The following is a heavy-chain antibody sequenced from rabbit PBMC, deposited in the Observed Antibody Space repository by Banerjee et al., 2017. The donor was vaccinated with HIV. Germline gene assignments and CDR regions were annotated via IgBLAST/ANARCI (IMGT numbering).Heavy chain of an antibody. CDR2: IYAGSGGSN. D-gene: IGHD6-1*01. Sequence: QSLEESGGDLVKPGASLTLTCTASGFSFSDYYMCWVRQAPGKGLEWIACIYAGSGGSNYYASWAKGRFTISKTSSTTVTLKMTSLTAADTASYFCARAAGYVGYELWGPGTLVTVS. CDR1: GFSFSDYY. J-gene: IGHJ4*01. CDR3: ARAAGYVGYEL. V-gene: IGHV1S40*01.